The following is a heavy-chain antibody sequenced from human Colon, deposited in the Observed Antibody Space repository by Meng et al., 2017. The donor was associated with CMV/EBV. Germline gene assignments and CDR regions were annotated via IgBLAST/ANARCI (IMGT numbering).Heavy chain of an antibody. CDR2: ILYDGNNK. CDR3: AREGFSNFDY. D-gene: IGHD4-11*01. V-gene: IGHV3-30*02. J-gene: IGHJ4*02. Sequence: GESLKISCAASGFTFSSYGMHWVRQAPGKGLEWVALILYDGNNKFYAESVKGRFTISRDSSNLYLQMNNLRAEDTAVYYCAREGFSNFDYWGLGTLVTVSS. CDR1: GFTFSSYG.